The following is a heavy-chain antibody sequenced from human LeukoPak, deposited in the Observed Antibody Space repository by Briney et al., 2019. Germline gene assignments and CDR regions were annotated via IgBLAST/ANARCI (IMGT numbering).Heavy chain of an antibody. CDR1: GGSINSSPYY. CDR2: VYYSGTT. V-gene: IGHV4-39*01. D-gene: IGHD5-12*01. J-gene: IGHJ4*02. CDR3: ARRPVATITFDY. Sequence: SETLSLTCTVSGGSINSSPYYWGWIRQPPGKGLEWIGNVYYSGTTYYNPSLMSRVTISVDTSKNQFSLELSSVTAADTAVYYCARRPVATITFDYWGQGTLVTVSS.